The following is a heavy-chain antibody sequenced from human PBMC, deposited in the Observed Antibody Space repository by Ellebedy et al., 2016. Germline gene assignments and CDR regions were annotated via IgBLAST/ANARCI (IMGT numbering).Heavy chain of an antibody. CDR1: GFTFSSYW. J-gene: IGHJ4*02. CDR3: TRVLDGNYGRTDY. V-gene: IGHV3-74*01. CDR2: ISGDGRTT. D-gene: IGHD1-7*01. Sequence: GESLKISXAASGFTFSSYWMHWVRQVLGKGLVWVSRISGDGRTTNYADSVKGRFIISRDNAKNTLYLQMNSLRGEDTAVYFCTRVLDGNYGRTDYWGQGTLVTVSS.